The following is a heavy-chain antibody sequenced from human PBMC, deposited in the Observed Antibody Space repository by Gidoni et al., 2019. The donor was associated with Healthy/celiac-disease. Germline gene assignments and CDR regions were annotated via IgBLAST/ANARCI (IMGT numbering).Heavy chain of an antibody. J-gene: IGHJ4*02. CDR3: ARGDDSSTSGGDIDY. Sequence: QVQLQASGPGLVKPSETLSLTCTVSAGSISSYYWSWIRQPAGKGVEWFGYIYYSWSTNYNPSLKSRVTISVDTSKNQFSQKLSSVTAADTAVYYCARGDDSSTSGGDIDYWGQGTLVTVSS. D-gene: IGHD6-6*01. CDR2: IYYSWST. CDR1: AGSISSYY. V-gene: IGHV4-59*01.